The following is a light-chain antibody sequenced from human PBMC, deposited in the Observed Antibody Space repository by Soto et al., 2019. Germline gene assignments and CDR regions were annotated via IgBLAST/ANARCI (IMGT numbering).Light chain of an antibody. J-gene: IGLJ1*01. V-gene: IGLV2-11*01. CDR2: DVT. CDR3: SSFAGSDTHV. CDR1: NSDVGRYDY. Sequence: QSALTQPPSVSGSPGQAVTFSCTGTNSDVGRYDYVSWYQQLPGEAPKLIIYDVTKRPSGVPTRFSGSKSGNTASLTISGLQAEDEADYFCSSFAGSDTHVFGSGTKLTVL.